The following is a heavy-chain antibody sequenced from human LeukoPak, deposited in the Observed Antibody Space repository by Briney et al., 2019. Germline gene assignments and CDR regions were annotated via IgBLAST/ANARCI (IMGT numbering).Heavy chain of an antibody. CDR1: GFTFSSYE. J-gene: IGHJ4*02. Sequence: GGSLRLSCAASGFTFSSYEMNWVRQAPGKGLEWVSAISGSGGSTYYADSVKGRFTISRDNSKNTLYLQMNSLRAEDTAVYYCAKDMTYYYDSSGYYSDYWGQGTLVTVSS. V-gene: IGHV3-23*01. CDR3: AKDMTYYYDSSGYYSDY. D-gene: IGHD3-22*01. CDR2: ISGSGGST.